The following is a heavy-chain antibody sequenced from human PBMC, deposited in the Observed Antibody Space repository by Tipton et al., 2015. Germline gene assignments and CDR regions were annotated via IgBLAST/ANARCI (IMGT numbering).Heavy chain of an antibody. Sequence: TLSLTCAVYGGSFSGYHWSWIRQPPGKGLEWIGEINHSGSTNYNPSLESRVTISVDTSKNQFSLKLTSVTAADTAVYYCAREFVTSGGFGMDVWGQGTTVTVSS. CDR3: AREFVTSGGFGMDV. J-gene: IGHJ6*02. CDR2: INHSGST. CDR1: GGSFSGYH. D-gene: IGHD3-16*01. V-gene: IGHV4-34*01.